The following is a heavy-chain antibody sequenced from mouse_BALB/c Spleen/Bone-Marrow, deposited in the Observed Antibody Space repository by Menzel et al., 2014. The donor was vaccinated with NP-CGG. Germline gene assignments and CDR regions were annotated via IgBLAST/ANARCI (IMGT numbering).Heavy chain of an antibody. Sequence: LQQSGAELVRSGASVKMSCKASGYTLTSYNMHWVKQTPGQGLEWIGYIYPGSGGTNYNQKFKGKATLTADTSSSTAYMQITSLTSEDSAVYFCARSGRQAWFPYWGQGTLVTVSA. D-gene: IGHD2-12*01. CDR2: IYPGSGGT. CDR3: ARSGRQAWFPY. CDR1: GYTLTSYN. V-gene: IGHV1-12*01. J-gene: IGHJ3*01.